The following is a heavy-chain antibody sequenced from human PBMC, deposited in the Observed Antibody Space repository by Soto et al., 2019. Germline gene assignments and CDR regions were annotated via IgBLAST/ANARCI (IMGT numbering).Heavy chain of an antibody. CDR1: GFTFSSHS. D-gene: IGHD2-8*02. J-gene: IGHJ3*02. CDR3: AKATATGGGAFDI. Sequence: GSLRLSCAASGFTFSSHSMNWVRQAPGKGLEWVSSITSSSSYINYADSVKGRFTISRDRSKNTVYLQMNSLTAGDTAVYYCAKATATGGGAFDICGQGTMVTVSS. CDR2: ITSSSSYI. V-gene: IGHV3-21*04.